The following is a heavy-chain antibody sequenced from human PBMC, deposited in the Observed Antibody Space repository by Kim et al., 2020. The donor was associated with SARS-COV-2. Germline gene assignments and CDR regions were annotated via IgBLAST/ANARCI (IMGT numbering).Heavy chain of an antibody. J-gene: IGHJ4*02. CDR3: ARTYYGFDD. Sequence: GNPPVHPSLKSRVPISVDTSKKQISLKVFAVTAADTAVYYCARTYYGFDDWGQGTLVTVSS. V-gene: IGHV4-34*01. D-gene: IGHD3-22*01. CDR2: GNP.